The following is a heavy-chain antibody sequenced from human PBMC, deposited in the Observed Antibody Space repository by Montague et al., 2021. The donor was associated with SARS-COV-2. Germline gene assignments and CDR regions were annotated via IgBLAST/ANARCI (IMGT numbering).Heavy chain of an antibody. CDR1: VSSISGAY. V-gene: IGHV4-59*01. Sequence: SETLSLTCSILVSSISGAYRSCTRLHPSHGKDSYGFFCFTGSTNYNPSFYSRASMSVDTSKNQFSLKLRSATAADTAVYYCARDDYGEDAAFWGRGTLVTVSS. CDR3: ARDDYGEDAAF. D-gene: IGHD4-17*01. CDR2: FCFTGST. J-gene: IGHJ4*02.